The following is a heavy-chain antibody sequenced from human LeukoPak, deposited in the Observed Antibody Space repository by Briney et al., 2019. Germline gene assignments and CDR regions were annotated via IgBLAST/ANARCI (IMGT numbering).Heavy chain of an antibody. CDR3: AKDHGSFDY. D-gene: IGHD1-14*01. Sequence: WVRQAPGKGLEWMASIRVDGSNNYYANSVKGRFTISRDNSKNTLYLQMNSLRADDTAVYYCAKDHGSFDYWGQGTLVTVSS. J-gene: IGHJ4*02. CDR2: IRVDGSNN. V-gene: IGHV3-30*02.